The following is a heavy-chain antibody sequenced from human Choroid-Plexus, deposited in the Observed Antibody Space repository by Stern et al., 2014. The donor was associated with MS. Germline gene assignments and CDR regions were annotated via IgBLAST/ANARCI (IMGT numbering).Heavy chain of an antibody. CDR1: GFSFSSFG. D-gene: IGHD2/OR15-2a*01. CDR2: ISNEGSK. V-gene: IGHV3-30*18. CDR3: AKERQYLTFFFDF. J-gene: IGHJ4*02. Sequence: VQLEESGGGVVKPGRHLRLSCAASGFSFSSFGMHWVRQAPGKGLEWVCLISNEGSKDYADSLKGRFTNSRSNSKNTLYMQMNSLKAEDTALYYCAKERQYLTFFFDFWGQGSLVTVSS.